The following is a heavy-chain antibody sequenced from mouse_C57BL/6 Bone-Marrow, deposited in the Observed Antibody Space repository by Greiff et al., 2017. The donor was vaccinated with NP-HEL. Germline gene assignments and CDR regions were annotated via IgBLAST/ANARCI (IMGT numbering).Heavy chain of an antibody. D-gene: IGHD1-1*01. CDR1: GYTFTSYG. V-gene: IGHV1-81*01. CDR2: IYPRSGNT. J-gene: IGHJ2*01. CDR3: ARHYYGSSFDY. Sequence: QVTLKESGAELARPGASVKLSCKASGYTFTSYGISWVKQRTGQGLEWIGEIYPRSGNTYYNEKFKGKATLTADKSSSTAYMELRSLTSEDSAVYFCARHYYGSSFDYWGQGTTLTVSS.